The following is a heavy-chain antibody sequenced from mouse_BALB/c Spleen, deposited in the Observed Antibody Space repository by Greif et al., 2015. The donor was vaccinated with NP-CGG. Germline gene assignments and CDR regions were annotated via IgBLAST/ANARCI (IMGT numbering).Heavy chain of an antibody. J-gene: IGHJ4*01. Sequence: VQLQQSGPELVKPGASVKIPCKASGYTFTDYNMDWVKQSHGKSLEWIGDINPNNGGTIYNQKFKGKATLTVDKSSSTAYMELRSLTSEDTAVYYCARSGYGNYGYAMDYWGQGTSVTVSS. CDR2: INPNNGGT. D-gene: IGHD2-10*02. V-gene: IGHV1-18*01. CDR3: ARSGYGNYGYAMDY. CDR1: GYTFTDYN.